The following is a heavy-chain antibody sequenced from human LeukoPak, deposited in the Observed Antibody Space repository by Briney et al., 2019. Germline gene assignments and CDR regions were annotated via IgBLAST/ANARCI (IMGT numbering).Heavy chain of an antibody. CDR3: ARDHQDPVYYYYYGMDV. V-gene: IGHV3-66*01. J-gene: IGHJ6*02. Sequence: GGSLRLSCAASGFTVSSNYMSWVRQAPGKGLEWVSVIYSGGSTYYADSVKGRFTISRDNSKNTLYLQMNSLRAEDTAVYYCARDHQDPVYYYYYGMDVWGQGTTVTVSS. CDR2: IYSGGST. CDR1: GFTVSSNY.